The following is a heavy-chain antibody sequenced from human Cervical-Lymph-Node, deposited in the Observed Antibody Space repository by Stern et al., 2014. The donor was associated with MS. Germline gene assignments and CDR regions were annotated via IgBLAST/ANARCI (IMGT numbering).Heavy chain of an antibody. D-gene: IGHD2-21*02. CDR1: GFTVTNNY. J-gene: IGHJ3*02. CDR2: IYSDGRT. Sequence: VQLLQPGGGLIQPGGSLRLSCAASGFTVTNNYMSWVRQAPGRGLEWVSVIYSDGRTNYADSVKGRFTISRDTSKNTVFLQMNGLRAEDTAVYYCARGGGDWNAFAIWGQGTTITVSS. V-gene: IGHV3-53*01. CDR3: ARGGGDWNAFAI.